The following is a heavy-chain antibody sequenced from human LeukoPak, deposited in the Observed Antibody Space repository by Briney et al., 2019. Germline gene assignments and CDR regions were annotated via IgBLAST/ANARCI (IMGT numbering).Heavy chain of an antibody. D-gene: IGHD2-2*01. Sequence: GALKLSCAASGSTLSSYRIKCVRQAPDKELDFVSSISSSSTSIYYADSMKGVFTTSIYNAKNSMYLQMNSLMAEHKDAYYCARVAVAAAINNWLDNWGQGTLVTVSS. CDR1: GSTLSSYR. J-gene: IGHJ5*02. V-gene: IGHV3-21*01. CDR3: ARVAVAAAINNWLDN. CDR2: ISSSSTSI.